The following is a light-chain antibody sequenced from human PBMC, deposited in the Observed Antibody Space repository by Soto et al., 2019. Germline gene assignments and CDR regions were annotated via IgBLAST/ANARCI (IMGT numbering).Light chain of an antibody. CDR1: ENLNTN. CDR2: GAS. Sequence: EIVMTQSPATLSVSPGERDTLSCRASENLNTNLAWYQQRPGQPPRLLMYGASTRATGVPARFTGSGSGTDFTLTISSLQFEDSAVYFCQRYKNWPPWTFGQGTKVEI. V-gene: IGKV3-15*01. J-gene: IGKJ1*01. CDR3: QRYKNWPPWT.